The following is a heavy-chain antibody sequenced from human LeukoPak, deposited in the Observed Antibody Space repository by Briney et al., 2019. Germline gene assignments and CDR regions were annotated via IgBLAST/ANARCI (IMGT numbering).Heavy chain of an antibody. CDR1: GDSISSGDYY. CDR2: IYTSGST. D-gene: IGHD1-26*01. CDR3: GRFLRGATNALEI. V-gene: IGHV4-61*02. Sequence: PSQTLSLTCTVSGDSISSGDYYWSWIRQPAGKGLEWIGRIYTSGSTNYNPSLKSRVTISVDTAKNQFSLKLSSVTAADTAVYYCGRFLRGATNALEIWGQGTMVTVSS. J-gene: IGHJ3*02.